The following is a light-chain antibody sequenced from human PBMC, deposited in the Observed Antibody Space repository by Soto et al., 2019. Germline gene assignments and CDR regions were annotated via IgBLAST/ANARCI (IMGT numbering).Light chain of an antibody. CDR2: AAS. Sequence: DVQMTQSPSSVSASVGDRVTITCRASRGISSWLAWYQQKPGKDPKLLIYAASSLQSGIQSSFTGSGSGTDFPFAISSRQPEDFATYYCQQANSLSFTFGHRTKVDIK. CDR3: QQANSLSFT. CDR1: RGISSW. V-gene: IGKV1-12*02. J-gene: IGKJ3*01.